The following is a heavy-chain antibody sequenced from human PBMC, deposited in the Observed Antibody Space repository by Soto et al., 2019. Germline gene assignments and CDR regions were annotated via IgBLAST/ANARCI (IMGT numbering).Heavy chain of an antibody. V-gene: IGHV3-30*18. CDR3: AKEVRYYDSSGYYYNAFDI. D-gene: IGHD3-22*01. J-gene: IGHJ3*02. Sequence: HPGGSLRLSCAASGFTFSSYGMHWVRQAPGKGLEWVAVISYDGSNKYYADSVKGRFTISRDNSKNTLYLQMNSLRAEDTAVYYCAKEVRYYDSSGYYYNAFDIWGQGTMVTVSS. CDR1: GFTFSSYG. CDR2: ISYDGSNK.